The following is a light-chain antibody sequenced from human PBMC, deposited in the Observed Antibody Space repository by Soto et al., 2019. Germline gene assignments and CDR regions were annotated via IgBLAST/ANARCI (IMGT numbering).Light chain of an antibody. CDR3: QQYGSSWT. CDR1: QSVSRN. V-gene: IGKV3-11*01. CDR2: DAS. J-gene: IGKJ1*01. Sequence: IVLTQSRATLCLFSGARAAISGRASQSVSRNLAWDQQKPGQAPRLLIYDASNRATGIPARFSGSGSGTDLTLTISRLEPEDFAVYFCQQYGSSWTFGQGTKVDIK.